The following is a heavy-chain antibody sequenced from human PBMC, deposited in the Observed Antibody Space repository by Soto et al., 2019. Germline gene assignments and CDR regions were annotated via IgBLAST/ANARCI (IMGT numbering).Heavy chain of an antibody. CDR3: ARAMFATTVTTRFYYGMDV. CDR2: ISGSGGST. J-gene: IGHJ6*02. V-gene: IGHV3-23*01. Sequence: GGSLRLSCAASGFTFSSYAMSWVRQAPGKGLEWVSAISGSGGSTYYADSVKGRFTISRDNSKNTLYLQMNSLRAEDTAVYYCARAMFATTVTTRFYYGMDVWGQGTTVTVSS. CDR1: GFTFSSYA. D-gene: IGHD4-17*01.